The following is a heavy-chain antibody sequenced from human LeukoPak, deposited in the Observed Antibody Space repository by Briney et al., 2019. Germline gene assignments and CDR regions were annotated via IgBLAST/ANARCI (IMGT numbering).Heavy chain of an antibody. CDR2: IIPIFGTA. J-gene: IGHJ4*02. D-gene: IGHD4-17*01. Sequence: SVKVSCKASGGTFSSYAISWVRQAPGQGLEWMGRIIPIFGTANYAQKFQGRVTITTDESTSTAYMELSSLRSEDTAVYYCAREWVIDYGDYVVYQYFDYWGQGTLVTVSS. V-gene: IGHV1-69*05. CDR3: AREWVIDYGDYVVYQYFDY. CDR1: GGTFSSYA.